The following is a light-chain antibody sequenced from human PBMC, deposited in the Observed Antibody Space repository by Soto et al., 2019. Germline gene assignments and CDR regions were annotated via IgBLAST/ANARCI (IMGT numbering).Light chain of an antibody. CDR3: KQRSNWPPIT. CDR1: QSVSSC. V-gene: IGKV3-11*01. CDR2: DAS. Sequence: EIVLTQSPATLSLSPGERATLSCRASQSVSSCLAWYQQKPGQAPRLLIYDASNRATGIPARFSGSGSGTDFTLTISSLEPEDFAVYYCKQRSNWPPITFGQGTRLEIK. J-gene: IGKJ5*01.